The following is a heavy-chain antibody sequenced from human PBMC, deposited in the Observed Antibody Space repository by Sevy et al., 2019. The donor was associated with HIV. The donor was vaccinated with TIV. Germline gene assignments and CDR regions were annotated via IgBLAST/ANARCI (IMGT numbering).Heavy chain of an antibody. J-gene: IGHJ4*02. D-gene: IGHD6-19*01. CDR2: IFSSGST. Sequence: GGSLRLSCAISGFTVNDKYIIWVRQAPGKGLEWVSVIFSSGSTYYADSAKGRFTISRDSSKNTVYLQMNSVRAEDTAVYYCVSLFLSYRSGWSYFDYWGPGTLVTVSS. V-gene: IGHV3-66*02. CDR3: VSLFLSYRSGWSYFDY. CDR1: GFTVNDKY.